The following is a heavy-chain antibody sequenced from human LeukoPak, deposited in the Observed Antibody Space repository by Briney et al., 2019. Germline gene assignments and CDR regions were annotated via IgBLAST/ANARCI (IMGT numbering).Heavy chain of an antibody. CDR1: GGSFSGYY. CDR3: ARDSSEQLVPHYYYMDV. D-gene: IGHD6-6*01. J-gene: IGHJ6*03. CDR2: INHSGST. V-gene: IGHV4-34*01. Sequence: PSETLSLTCAVYGGSFSGYYWSWIRQPPGKGLEWIGEINHSGSTNYNPSLKSRVTISVDTSKNQFSLKLTSVTAADTAVYYCARDSSEQLVPHYYYMDVWGKGTTVTVSS.